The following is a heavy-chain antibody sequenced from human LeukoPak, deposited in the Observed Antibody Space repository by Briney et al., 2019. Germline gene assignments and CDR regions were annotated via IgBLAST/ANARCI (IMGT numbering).Heavy chain of an antibody. D-gene: IGHD3-22*01. CDR1: GFTFNDYA. CDR3: AKSLNMIVVLAGLDY. Sequence: PGRSLRLSCAASGFTFNDYAMHWVRQAPGKGLEWVSGISWNSGSIDYADSVKGRFTISRDNAKNSLYLQMNSLRAEDTALYYCAKSLNMIVVLAGLDYWGQGTLVTVSS. J-gene: IGHJ4*02. V-gene: IGHV3-9*01. CDR2: ISWNSGSI.